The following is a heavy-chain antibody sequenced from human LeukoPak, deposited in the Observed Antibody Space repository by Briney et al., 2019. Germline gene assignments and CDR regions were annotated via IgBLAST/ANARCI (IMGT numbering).Heavy chain of an antibody. CDR1: GYTSTDYY. Sequence: ATVKISCNASGYTSTDYYIQWVHHPPQKGLELMVLVDTDDGETKYAEKFQSGVTITADTSTDTAYMELSSMRYEDTALYYGAPAARAYRNCDRGAANWFYTWGQG. CDR3: APAARAYRNCDRGAANWFYT. CDR2: VDTDDGET. V-gene: IGHV1-69-2*01. D-gene: IGHD1-14*01. J-gene: IGHJ5*02.